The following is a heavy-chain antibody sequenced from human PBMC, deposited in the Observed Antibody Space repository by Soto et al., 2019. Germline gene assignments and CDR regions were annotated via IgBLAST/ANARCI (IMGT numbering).Heavy chain of an antibody. D-gene: IGHD4-4*01. V-gene: IGHV6-1*01. CDR1: GDSVSSNRAS. J-gene: IGHJ4*02. CDR3: ARDPPDFHSAFDS. CDR2: TYYRPKWYN. Sequence: SQTLSLTCAISGDSVSSNRASWDLIRQSPSRGLEWLGRTYYRPKWYNDYAVSVKSRITINPDTSHNQFSLQLNSVTPEDTAVYYCARDPPDFHSAFDSWGQGTLVTVYS.